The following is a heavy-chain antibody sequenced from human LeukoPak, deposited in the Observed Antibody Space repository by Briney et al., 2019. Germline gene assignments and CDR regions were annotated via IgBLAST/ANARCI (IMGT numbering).Heavy chain of an antibody. CDR3: ARSDYDYVWGSYRYTFFDY. V-gene: IGHV3-11*06. CDR1: GFTFSDYY. J-gene: IGHJ4*02. D-gene: IGHD3-16*02. Sequence: GGSLRLSCAASGFTFSDYYMSWIRQAPGKGLEWVSYISSSSSYTNYADSVKGRFTISRDNAKNSLYLQMNSLRAEDTAVYYCARSDYDYVWGSYRYTFFDYWGQGTLVTVSS. CDR2: ISSSSSYT.